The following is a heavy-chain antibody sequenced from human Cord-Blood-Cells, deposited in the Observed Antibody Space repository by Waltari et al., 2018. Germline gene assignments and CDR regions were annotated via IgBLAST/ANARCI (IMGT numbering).Heavy chain of an antibody. CDR2: MNPNSGNT. CDR3: ARVGSGYDY. Sequence: VQPVQSGAEGKKPGASVKVTCKALGYTLTSYDSNWVRQATGQGLEWMGWMNPNSGNTGYAQKFQGRVTITRNTSISTAYMELSSLRSEDTAVYYCARVGSGYDYWGQGTLVTVSS. CDR1: GYTLTSYD. D-gene: IGHD5-12*01. J-gene: IGHJ4*02. V-gene: IGHV1-8*03.